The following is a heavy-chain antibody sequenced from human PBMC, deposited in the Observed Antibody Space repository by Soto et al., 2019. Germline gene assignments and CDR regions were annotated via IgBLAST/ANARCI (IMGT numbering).Heavy chain of an antibody. CDR2: LTWNGEVI. CDR3: VKDSESSGYLTHLDY. J-gene: IGHJ4*02. CDR1: GFTFDDYA. D-gene: IGHD3-22*01. V-gene: IGHV3-9*01. Sequence: EVQLAESGGALVQPGRSLRLSCVASGFTFDDYAIHWVRQTPGKGLEWVSGLTWNGEVIGYADSVKGRFTISRDNAKNPLYLEMNSLRTEDTALYYCVKDSESSGYLTHLDYWGQGTLVTVSS.